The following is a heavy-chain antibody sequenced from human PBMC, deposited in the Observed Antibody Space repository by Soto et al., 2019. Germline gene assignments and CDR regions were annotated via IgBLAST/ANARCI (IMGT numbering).Heavy chain of an antibody. CDR2: IIPLFGAV. D-gene: IGHD2-21*01. CDR3: ATELGENPAIPFDS. J-gene: IGHJ4*02. V-gene: IGHV1-69*13. Sequence: SVKVSCKASGVTFTSETISWVRQAPGQGLEWMGGIIPLFGAVNYAQKFQGRVTITAVESTSTVYMELSSLRSDDMAVYYCATELGENPAIPFDSWGQGTLVTVSS. CDR1: GVTFTSET.